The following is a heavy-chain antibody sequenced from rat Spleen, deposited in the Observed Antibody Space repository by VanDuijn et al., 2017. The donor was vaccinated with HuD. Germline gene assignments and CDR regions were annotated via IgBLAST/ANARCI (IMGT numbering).Heavy chain of an antibody. J-gene: IGHJ2*01. CDR3: ARRHYGYTDYFDY. V-gene: IGHV5-7*01. CDR2: IIYDDTNT. Sequence: EVQLVESGGGLVQPGRSLKLSCAASGFTFSDYGMAWVRQAPKKGLEWVATIIYDDTNTYYRDSVKGRFTISRDNAKSTLSLQMDSLRSDDTATYYCARRHYGYTDYFDYWGQGVMVTVSS. CDR1: GFTFSDYG. D-gene: IGHD1-9*01.